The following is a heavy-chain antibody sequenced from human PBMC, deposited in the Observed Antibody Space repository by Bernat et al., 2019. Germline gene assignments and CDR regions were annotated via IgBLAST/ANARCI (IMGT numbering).Heavy chain of an antibody. D-gene: IGHD6-13*01. CDR2: IRAYDGNT. CDR3: VRERGIAAAGLSFDP. V-gene: IGHV1-18*01. Sequence: QVQLVQSGAEVKKPGASVKVSCKASGYTFTSYGISWVRQAPGQGLEWMGWIRAYDGNTNYAQKLQGRVTMTTDTSTSTAYMELRSLRSADTAVYYCVRERGIAAAGLSFDPWGQGTLVTVSS. J-gene: IGHJ5*02. CDR1: GYTFTSYG.